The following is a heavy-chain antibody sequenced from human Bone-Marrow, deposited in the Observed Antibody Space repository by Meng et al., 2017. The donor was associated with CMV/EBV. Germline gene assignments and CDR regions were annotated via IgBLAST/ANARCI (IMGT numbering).Heavy chain of an antibody. CDR2: INHSGST. CDR3: ARGYIAARDNWFDP. Sequence: SETLSLTCTVSGGSISSYYWSWIRQPPGKGLEWIGEINHSGSTNYNPSLKSRVTISVDTSKNQFSLKLSSVTAADTAVYYCARGYIAARDNWFDPWGQGTLVTVSS. CDR1: GGSISSYY. J-gene: IGHJ5*02. D-gene: IGHD6-6*01. V-gene: IGHV4-34*01.